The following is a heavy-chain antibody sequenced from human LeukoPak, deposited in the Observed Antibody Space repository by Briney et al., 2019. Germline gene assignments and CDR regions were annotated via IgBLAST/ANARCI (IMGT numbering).Heavy chain of an antibody. V-gene: IGHV4-31*03. CDR2: IYYSGST. J-gene: IGHJ4*02. Sequence: SETLSLTCTVSGGSISSGGHYWSWIRQHPGKGLEWIGYIYYSGSTYYNPSLKSRVTISVDTSKNQFSLKLSSVTAADTAVYYCARICIGGSSGYYYGKTYYFDYWGQGTLVTVSS. CDR3: ARICIGGSSGYYYGKTYYFDY. D-gene: IGHD3-22*01. CDR1: GGSISSGGHY.